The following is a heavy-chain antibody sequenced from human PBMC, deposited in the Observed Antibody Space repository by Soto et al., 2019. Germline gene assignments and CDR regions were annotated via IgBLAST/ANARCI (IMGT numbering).Heavy chain of an antibody. Sequence: GGSLRLSCAASGFTFSSYEMNWVRQAPGKGLEWVSYISSSGSTIYYADSVKGRFTISRDNAKNSMYLQMNGVGAEDTAVYYCARGIISGTSFYWGQGTPVTVSS. CDR2: ISSSGSTI. CDR1: GFTFSSYE. V-gene: IGHV3-48*03. CDR3: ARGIISGTSFY. J-gene: IGHJ4*02. D-gene: IGHD1-20*01.